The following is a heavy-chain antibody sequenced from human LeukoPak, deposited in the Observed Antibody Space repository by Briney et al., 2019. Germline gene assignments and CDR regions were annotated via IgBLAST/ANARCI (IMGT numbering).Heavy chain of an antibody. D-gene: IGHD6-19*01. J-gene: IGHJ4*02. Sequence: GGSLRLSCAASGFTLNSYAMHWVRQAPGKGLEWVAVISYDGSNKYYADSVKGRFTISRDNSKNTLNLQMNSLRAEDTAVYYCARDRYSSGWYGDFDCWGQGTLVTVSS. CDR1: GFTLNSYA. V-gene: IGHV3-30*04. CDR3: ARDRYSSGWYGDFDC. CDR2: ISYDGSNK.